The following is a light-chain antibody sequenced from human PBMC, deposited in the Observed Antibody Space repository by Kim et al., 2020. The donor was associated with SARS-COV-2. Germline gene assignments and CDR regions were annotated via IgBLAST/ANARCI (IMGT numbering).Light chain of an antibody. CDR1: KFGSNS. CDR3: QAWESTTGE. Sequence: SYELTQPPSVSVAPGQTASITCCGNKFGSNSVCWYQQKPGQAPVLVIYQDTERPSGIPERFSGSNSGNTATLTISGAQTRDEAAYYCQAWESTTGEFG. CDR2: QDT. J-gene: IGLJ2*01. V-gene: IGLV3-1*01.